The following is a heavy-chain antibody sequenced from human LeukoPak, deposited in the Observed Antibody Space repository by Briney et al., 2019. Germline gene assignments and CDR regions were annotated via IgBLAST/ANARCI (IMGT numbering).Heavy chain of an antibody. V-gene: IGHV4-59*08. D-gene: IGHD3-16*01. CDR3: ARQWAFGAPDF. Sequence: SGTLSLTCSVSGVSINSYYWSSIRQPPGRGLEWIGYILSSGTTHYKPSLKSRATISMDTSKNQFSLKLTSVTAADTALYYCARQWAFGAPDFWGRGMLVTVSS. CDR2: ILSSGTT. CDR1: GVSINSYY. J-gene: IGHJ4*02.